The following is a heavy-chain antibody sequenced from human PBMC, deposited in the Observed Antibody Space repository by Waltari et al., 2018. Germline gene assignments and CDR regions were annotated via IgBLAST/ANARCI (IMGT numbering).Heavy chain of an antibody. CDR3: ASAKRGIVGATLDY. V-gene: IGHV4-38-2*01. D-gene: IGHD1-26*01. CDR1: GYSISSGYY. J-gene: IGHJ4*02. CDR2: IYHIGTT. Sequence: QVRLQESGPGLVKPSETLSLICDVSGYSISSGYYWGWIRQPPGAGLEWIGSIYHIGTTYSNPPLKSRVTVSADTSKNQFSLKLSSVTAADTAVYYCASAKRGIVGATLDYWGQGTLVTVSS.